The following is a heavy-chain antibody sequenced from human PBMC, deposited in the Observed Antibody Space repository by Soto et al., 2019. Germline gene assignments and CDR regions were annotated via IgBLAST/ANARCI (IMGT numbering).Heavy chain of an antibody. Sequence: SETLSLTCTVSGGSISSGGYYWSWIRQHPGKGLEWIGYIYYSGSTYYNPSLKSRVTISVDTSKNQFSLKLSSVTAADTAVYYCASANCSGGSCFWDGWFDPWGQGTLVTVSS. CDR2: IYYSGST. CDR3: ASANCSGGSCFWDGWFDP. CDR1: GGSISSGGYY. D-gene: IGHD2-15*01. V-gene: IGHV4-31*03. J-gene: IGHJ5*02.